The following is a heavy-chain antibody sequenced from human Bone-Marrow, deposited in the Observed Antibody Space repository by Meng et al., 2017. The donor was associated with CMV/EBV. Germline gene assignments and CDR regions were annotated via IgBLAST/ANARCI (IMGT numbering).Heavy chain of an antibody. CDR1: GFIFSSYE. V-gene: IGHV3-48*03. D-gene: IGHD2-8*01. CDR2: ISSSGSTI. J-gene: IGHJ6*02. Sequence: GGSLRLSCAASGFIFSSYEMNWVRQAPGKGLEWVSYISSSGSTIYYADSVKGRFTISRDNAKNSLYLQMNSLRAEDTAVYYCARGAIVLMVYARSDGMDVWGQGTTVTVSS. CDR3: ARGAIVLMVYARSDGMDV.